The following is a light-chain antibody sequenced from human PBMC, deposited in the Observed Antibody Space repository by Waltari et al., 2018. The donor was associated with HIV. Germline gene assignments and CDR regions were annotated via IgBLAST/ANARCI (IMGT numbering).Light chain of an antibody. CDR2: HTN. CDR3: VLYMGSGINWV. CDR1: SGSVSTSNY. Sequence: QPVVTQEPSFSVSPGGTVTLTCGLTSGSVSTSNYPAWYQQTPGQAPRTLIYHTNTRSSGVPDRFSGSILGNKAALTITGAQADDESDFYCVLYMGSGINWVFGGGTKLTVL. J-gene: IGLJ3*02. V-gene: IGLV8-61*01.